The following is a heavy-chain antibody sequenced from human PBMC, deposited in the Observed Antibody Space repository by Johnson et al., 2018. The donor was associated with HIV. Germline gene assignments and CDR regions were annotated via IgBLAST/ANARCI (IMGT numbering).Heavy chain of an antibody. CDR2: ISYDGSNK. Sequence: QVQLVESGGGVVQPGRSLRLSCAASGFTFSSYGMHWVRQAPGKGLAWVAVISYDGSNKYSADSVKGRFTISRDNSKNTLYLQMNSLRAEDTAVYYCARWGEQQLVNAFDIWGQGTMVTVSS. D-gene: IGHD6-13*01. CDR1: GFTFSSYG. V-gene: IGHV3-30*03. J-gene: IGHJ3*02. CDR3: ARWGEQQLVNAFDI.